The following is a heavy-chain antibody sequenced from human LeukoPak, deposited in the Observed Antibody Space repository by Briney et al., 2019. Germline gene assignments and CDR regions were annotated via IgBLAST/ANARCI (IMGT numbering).Heavy chain of an antibody. D-gene: IGHD6-13*01. Sequence: SETLSLTCTVSGGSISSNFYYWGWIRQPPGKGLEWIGSIYNGGSTYYNPSLRSRVTISVDTSKNQFSLKLSSVTAADTAVYYCARGLSSSRRTYYYYYMDVWGKGTTVTVSS. V-gene: IGHV4-39*01. CDR3: ARGLSSSRRTYYYYYMDV. J-gene: IGHJ6*03. CDR1: GGSISSNFYY. CDR2: IYNGGST.